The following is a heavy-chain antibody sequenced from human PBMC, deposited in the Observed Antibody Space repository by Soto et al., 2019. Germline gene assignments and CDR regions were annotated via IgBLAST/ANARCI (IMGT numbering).Heavy chain of an antibody. J-gene: IGHJ6*02. D-gene: IGHD3-3*01. Sequence: GESLKISCKGSGYSFTSYWIGWVRQMPGKGLEWMGIIYPGDSDTRYSPSFQGQVTISADKSISTAYLQWSSLKASDTAMYYCARPSRITIFGVTDYAMDVWGQGTTVTVSS. CDR1: GYSFTSYW. CDR3: ARPSRITIFGVTDYAMDV. V-gene: IGHV5-51*01. CDR2: IYPGDSDT.